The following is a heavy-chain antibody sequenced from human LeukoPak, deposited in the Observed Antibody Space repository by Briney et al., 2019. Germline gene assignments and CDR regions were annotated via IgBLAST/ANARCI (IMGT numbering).Heavy chain of an antibody. J-gene: IGHJ4*02. CDR3: ASGATSDFDY. D-gene: IGHD1-26*01. Sequence: GGSLRLSCAASGFTVSSNYMSWVRQAPGKGLEWVSVIYSGGSTYYADSVKGRLTISRDNSKNTLYLQMNRLRAEDTAVYYCASGATSDFDYWGQGTLVTVSS. V-gene: IGHV3-53*01. CDR1: GFTVSSNY. CDR2: IYSGGST.